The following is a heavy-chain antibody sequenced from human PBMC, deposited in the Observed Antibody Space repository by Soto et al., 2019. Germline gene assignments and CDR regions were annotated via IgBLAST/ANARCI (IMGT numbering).Heavy chain of an antibody. V-gene: IGHV4-39*01. CDR3: ARPARQDSVAGDY. CDR1: GGSISSSSYY. Sequence: NPSETLSLTCIVSGGSISSSSYYWGWIRQSPGKGLEWIGSIYYSGITHYNPSLKSRVTISLDTSKNQFSLKLSSVTAADTAVYFCARPARQDSVAGDYWGQGTQVTVSS. J-gene: IGHJ4*02. D-gene: IGHD6-19*01. CDR2: IYYSGIT.